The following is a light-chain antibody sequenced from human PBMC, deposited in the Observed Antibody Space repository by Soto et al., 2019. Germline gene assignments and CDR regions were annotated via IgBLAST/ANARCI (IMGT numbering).Light chain of an antibody. CDR2: DVS. CDR1: SSDVGGYNS. Sequence: QSVLTQPASVSGSPGQSITISCTGTSSDVGGYNSVSWFQQYPGKAPRLVIYDVSDRPSGVSNRISGSKSGNTASLTISGLQAEDEADYYCNSYTSSGTYVFGTGTQLTV. CDR3: NSYTSSGTYV. J-gene: IGLJ1*01. V-gene: IGLV2-14*01.